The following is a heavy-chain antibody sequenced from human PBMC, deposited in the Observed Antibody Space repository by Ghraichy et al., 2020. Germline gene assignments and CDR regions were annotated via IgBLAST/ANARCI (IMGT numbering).Heavy chain of an antibody. J-gene: IGHJ4*02. Sequence: GGSLRLSCAASGFTISNAWMSWVRQAPGKGLEWVGRIKSKTDGGTTDYAAPVKGRFTISRDDSKNTLYLQMNSLKTEDTAVYYCTTTYYYDSSGDSWGQGTLVTVSS. D-gene: IGHD3-22*01. CDR1: GFTISNAW. V-gene: IGHV3-15*01. CDR3: TTTYYYDSSGDS. CDR2: IKSKTDGGTT.